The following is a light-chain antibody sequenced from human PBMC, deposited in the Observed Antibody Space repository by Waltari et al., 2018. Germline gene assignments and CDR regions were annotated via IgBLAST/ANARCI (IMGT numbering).Light chain of an antibody. Sequence: DIQMTQSPSSLSASVGDKVTITCRASQTINSWLAWYHQKPGKAPKLLIYRASNLNTGVPSRFSGSGSGADYTLTISSLQPEDIGTYFCQQHENSPWTFGQGTKVE. CDR2: RAS. CDR3: QQHENSPWT. CDR1: QTINSW. J-gene: IGKJ1*01. V-gene: IGKV1-5*03.